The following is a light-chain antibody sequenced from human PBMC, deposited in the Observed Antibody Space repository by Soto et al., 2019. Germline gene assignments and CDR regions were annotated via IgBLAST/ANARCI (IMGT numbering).Light chain of an antibody. J-gene: IGKJ4*01. Sequence: EIVLTQSPGTLSLSPGERATLSCRASQSINGNLAWYQQKPGQAPRLLIYGASTRATGIPARFSGSGSGTEFTLTISSLQSEDFAVYYCQQYNNWPPVTFGGGTKVEIK. CDR3: QQYNNWPPVT. CDR1: QSINGN. V-gene: IGKV3D-15*01. CDR2: GAS.